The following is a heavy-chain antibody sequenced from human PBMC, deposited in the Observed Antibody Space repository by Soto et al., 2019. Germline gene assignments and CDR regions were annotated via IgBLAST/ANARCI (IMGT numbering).Heavy chain of an antibody. J-gene: IGHJ3*01. CDR3: ASWHEREHAYDV. D-gene: IGHD1-1*01. CDR2: ISNDGSDK. V-gene: IGHV3-30*03. Sequence: QVQLVESGGGVVQPGRSLRLSCAASESTFSNSGMHWVRQAPGKGLKWVAVISNDGSDKYYADSVKGRFTTSRDSSKTTVYLQMNGLRPDDTAVYYCASWHEREHAYDVWGQGTTVTVSS. CDR1: ESTFSNSG.